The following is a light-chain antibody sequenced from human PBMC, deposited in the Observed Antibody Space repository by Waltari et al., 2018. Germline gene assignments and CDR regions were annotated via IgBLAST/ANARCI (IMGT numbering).Light chain of an antibody. CDR3: NSRDSSGNHWV. CDR2: DKN. CDR1: SLRRYY. J-gene: IGLJ3*02. V-gene: IGLV3-19*01. Sequence: SSELTQDPAVSVALGQTVRITCQGDSLRRYYASWYHQKPGQAPILVIYDKNNRPSGIPDRFSGSSSGNTASLTISGTQAEDEADYYCNSRDSSGNHWVFGGGTKLTVL.